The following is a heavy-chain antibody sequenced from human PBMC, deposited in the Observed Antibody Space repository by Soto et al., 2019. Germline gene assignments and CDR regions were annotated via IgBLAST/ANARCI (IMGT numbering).Heavy chain of an antibody. Sequence: QVQLQESGPGLVKPSQTLSLTCTVSGGSISSGGYYWSWIRQHPGKGLEWIGYIYYSGSTYYNPSLKSRVTISVATYKNQFSLKLSSVTAADTAEYYCARASYYYDSSGYYYPFDYWGQGTLVTVSS. V-gene: IGHV4-31*03. CDR2: IYYSGST. CDR3: ARASYYYDSSGYYYPFDY. CDR1: GGSISSGGYY. D-gene: IGHD3-22*01. J-gene: IGHJ4*02.